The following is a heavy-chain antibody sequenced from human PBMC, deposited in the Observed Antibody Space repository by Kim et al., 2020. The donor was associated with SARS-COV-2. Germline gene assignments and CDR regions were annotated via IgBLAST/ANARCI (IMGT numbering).Heavy chain of an antibody. CDR3: AAPEKYNWNDEFAFDI. D-gene: IGHD1-20*01. V-gene: IGHV1-58*01. Sequence: SVKVSCKASGFTFTSSAVQWVRQARGQRLEWIGWIVVGSGNTNYAQKFQERVTITRDMSTSTAYMELSSLRSEDTAVYYCAAPEKYNWNDEFAFDIWGQGTMVTVSS. J-gene: IGHJ3*02. CDR1: GFTFTSSA. CDR2: IVVGSGNT.